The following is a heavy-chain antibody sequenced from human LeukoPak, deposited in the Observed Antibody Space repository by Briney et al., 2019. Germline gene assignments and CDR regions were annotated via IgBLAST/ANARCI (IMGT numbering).Heavy chain of an antibody. D-gene: IGHD6-13*01. Sequence: SGTLSLTCAVSGGSISSSNWWSWVRQPPGKGLEWIGEIYHSGSTNYNPSLKSRVTISVDTSKNQFSLKLSSVTAADTAVYYCARTTRAAGTLIYWFDPWGQGTLVTVSS. CDR2: IYHSGST. CDR1: GGSISSSNW. CDR3: ARTTRAAGTLIYWFDP. J-gene: IGHJ5*02. V-gene: IGHV4-4*02.